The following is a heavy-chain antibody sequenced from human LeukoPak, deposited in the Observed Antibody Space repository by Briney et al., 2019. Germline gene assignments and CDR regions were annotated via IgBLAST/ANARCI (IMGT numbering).Heavy chain of an antibody. V-gene: IGHV3-23*01. J-gene: IGHJ4*02. CDR3: AKEVIVGVSFDY. D-gene: IGHD1-26*01. CDR1: GFIFRSYA. CDR2: ISGSGDRT. Sequence: GGSLRLSCAASGFIFRSYAMSWVRQAPGKGLEWVSIISGSGDRTFCADSVKGRFTISRDNSKNTLYLQMNILRAEDTAVYYCAKEVIVGVSFDYWGQGTLVTVSS.